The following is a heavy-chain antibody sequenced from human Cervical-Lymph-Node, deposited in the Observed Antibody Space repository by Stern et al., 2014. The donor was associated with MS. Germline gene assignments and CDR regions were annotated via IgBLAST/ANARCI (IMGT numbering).Heavy chain of an antibody. J-gene: IGHJ6*02. CDR3: AKGGIVVVPAAMNYYYGMDV. Sequence: EVQLVESGGGLVQPGGSLRLACAVSGFTLNTYAVTWVRQAPGKGLEWVSTFSTGDNSYHSDSLKGRFTISRDNSKNTLYLQMNSLRAEDTAVYYCAKGGIVVVPAAMNYYYGMDVWGQGTTVTVSS. V-gene: IGHV3-23*04. CDR2: FSTGDNS. CDR1: GFTLNTYA. D-gene: IGHD2-2*01.